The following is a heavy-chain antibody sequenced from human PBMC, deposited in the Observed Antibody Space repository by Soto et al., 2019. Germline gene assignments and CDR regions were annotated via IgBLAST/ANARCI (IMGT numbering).Heavy chain of an antibody. J-gene: IGHJ2*01. V-gene: IGHV1-8*01. CDR2: MNPNSGHT. D-gene: IGHD4-17*01. Sequence: ASVKVSCKASVYTFTNYVINRVRQATGQGLEWVGWMNPNSGHTGFAQKFQGRVTMTRDTSISTAYMELSSLSSEDTAVYYCARGRSSYGDYINWYFDIWGRGTLVTVSS. CDR3: ARGRSSYGDYINWYFDI. CDR1: VYTFTNYV.